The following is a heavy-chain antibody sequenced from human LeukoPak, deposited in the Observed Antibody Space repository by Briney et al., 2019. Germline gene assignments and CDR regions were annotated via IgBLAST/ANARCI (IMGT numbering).Heavy chain of an antibody. Sequence: ASVKVSCKASRYTFTRYGISWARQAPGQGLEWMGWISANNGDTNSAQKFQGRVTMTTDTSTSTAYMELRSLRSDDTAVYYCARDFFHGHCAGLSCFLLDYWGQGSLVTVSS. D-gene: IGHD2-15*01. CDR3: ARDFFHGHCAGLSCFLLDY. V-gene: IGHV1-18*01. CDR2: ISANNGDT. CDR1: RYTFTRYG. J-gene: IGHJ4*02.